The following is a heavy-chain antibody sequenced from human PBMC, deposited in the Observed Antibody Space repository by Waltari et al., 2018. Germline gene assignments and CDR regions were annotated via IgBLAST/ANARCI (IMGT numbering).Heavy chain of an antibody. J-gene: IGHJ4*02. V-gene: IGHV3-30*18. CDR2: ISYDGSDK. Sequence: QVQLVESGGGVVQPGRSLRLSCAASGFTFSSYGMHWVRQAPGKGREGVAVISYDGSDKYYADSVKGRFIISRDNSKNTLYLQRNSLRAEDTAVYYCAKGYGPDGPPAADYWGQGTLVTVSS. CDR1: GFTFSSYG. D-gene: IGHD5-18*01. CDR3: AKGYGPDGPPAADY.